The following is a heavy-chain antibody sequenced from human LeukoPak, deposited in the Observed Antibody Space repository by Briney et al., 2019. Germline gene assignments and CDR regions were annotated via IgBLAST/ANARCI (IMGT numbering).Heavy chain of an antibody. CDR3: AREPLTGYYGFDY. CDR1: GFTVSSNY. CDR2: IYSGGST. V-gene: IGHV3-53*01. Sequence: GGSLRLSCAASGFTVSSNYMSWGRQAPGKGLEWVSVIYSGGSTYYADSVKGRFTISRDNSRNTLYLQMNSLRAEDTAVYYCAREPLTGYYGFDYWGQGTLVTVSS. J-gene: IGHJ4*02. D-gene: IGHD3-9*01.